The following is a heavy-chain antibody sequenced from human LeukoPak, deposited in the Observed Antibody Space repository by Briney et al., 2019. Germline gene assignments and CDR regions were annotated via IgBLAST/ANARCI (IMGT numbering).Heavy chain of an antibody. CDR2: ISSSSSTI. CDR3: ARYPVGAGLPDALDI. D-gene: IGHD1-26*01. J-gene: IGHJ3*02. V-gene: IGHV3-48*01. Sequence: PGGSLRLSCAASGFTFSSYSMNWVRQAPGKGLEWVSYISSSSSTIYYADSVKGRFTISRDNSKNTLYLQMNSLRAEDTAVYYCARYPVGAGLPDALDIWGQGTMVTVSS. CDR1: GFTFSSYS.